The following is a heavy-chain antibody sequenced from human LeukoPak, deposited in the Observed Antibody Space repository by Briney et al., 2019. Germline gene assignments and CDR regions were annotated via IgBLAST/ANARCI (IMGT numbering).Heavy chain of an antibody. V-gene: IGHV3-74*01. CDR2: INSDGSST. D-gene: IGHD5-12*01. CDR1: GFTSSSYW. CDR3: ARGSHMRGYDSRAFDI. Sequence: PGGSLRLSCAASGFTSSSYWMHWVRQAPGKGLVWVSRINSDGSSTSYADPVKGRFTISRENAKNSLYLQMNSLRAGDTAVYYCARGSHMRGYDSRAFDIWGQGTMVTVSS. J-gene: IGHJ3*02.